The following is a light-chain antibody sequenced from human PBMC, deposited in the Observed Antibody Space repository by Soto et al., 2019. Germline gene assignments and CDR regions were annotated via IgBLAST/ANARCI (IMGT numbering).Light chain of an antibody. CDR2: DAS. CDR1: HDVSRN. V-gene: IGKV1-33*01. J-gene: IGKJ4*01. Sequence: DIQMTQSPSSLSASVGDRVTIACQSSHDVSRNLNWFQQKPGEAPKLLIYDASNLERGVPSRFSASGSGTDFPFTISSLQPEGVETYYCQHYNSMLSFGGGTEIELK. CDR3: QHYNSMLS.